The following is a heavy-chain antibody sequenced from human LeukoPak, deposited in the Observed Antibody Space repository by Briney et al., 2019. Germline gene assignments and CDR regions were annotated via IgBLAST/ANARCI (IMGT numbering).Heavy chain of an antibody. CDR2: IYHSGST. CDR1: GYSISSGYY. D-gene: IGHD3-10*01. CDR3: ARYVATPGEDYGMDV. J-gene: IGHJ6*02. V-gene: IGHV4-38-2*02. Sequence: SETLSLTCTVSGYSISSGYYWGWIRQPPGKGLEWIGEIYHSGSTNYNPSLKSRVTISVDKSKNQFSLKLSSVTAADTAVYYCARYVATPGEDYGMDVWGQGTTVTVSS.